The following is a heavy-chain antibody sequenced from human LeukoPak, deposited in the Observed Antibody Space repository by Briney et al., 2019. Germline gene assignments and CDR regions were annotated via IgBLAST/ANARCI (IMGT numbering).Heavy chain of an antibody. D-gene: IGHD6-19*01. CDR1: GYTFTSYG. V-gene: IGHV1-18*01. CDR2: ISAYNGNT. J-gene: IGHJ5*02. Sequence: ASVKVSCKASGYTFTSYGISWVRQAPGQGLEWMGWISAYNGNTNYAQKLQGRVTMTTDTSTSTAYMELRSLRSDDTAVYYCARDPSSGWYLKGWFDPWGQGTLVTVSS. CDR3: ARDPSSGWYLKGWFDP.